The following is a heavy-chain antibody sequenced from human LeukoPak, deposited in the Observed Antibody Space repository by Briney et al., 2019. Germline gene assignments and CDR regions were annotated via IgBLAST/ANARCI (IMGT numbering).Heavy chain of an antibody. V-gene: IGHV3-9*01. J-gene: IGHJ4*02. CDR3: AKDIVGGVLMGGFDY. CDR1: GFTFDDYA. Sequence: TGGSLRLSCAASGFTFDDYAMHWVRQAPGKGLEWVSGISWNSGSIGYADSVKGRFTISRDNAKNSLYLQMNSLRAEDTALYYCAKDIVGGVLMGGFDYWGQGTLVTVSS. D-gene: IGHD1-26*01. CDR2: ISWNSGSI.